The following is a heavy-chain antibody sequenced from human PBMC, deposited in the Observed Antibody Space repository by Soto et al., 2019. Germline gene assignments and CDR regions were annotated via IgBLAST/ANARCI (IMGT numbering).Heavy chain of an antibody. CDR2: INHSGST. V-gene: IGHV4-34*01. Sequence: SETLSLTCAVYGGSFSGYYWSWIRQPPGKGLEWIGEINHSGSTNYNPSLKSRVTISVDTSKNQFSLKLSSVTAADTAVYYCARGSTGIAAAGDNNWFEPWGQGTLVTVSS. CDR3: ARGSTGIAAAGDNNWFEP. J-gene: IGHJ5*02. D-gene: IGHD6-13*01. CDR1: GGSFSGYY.